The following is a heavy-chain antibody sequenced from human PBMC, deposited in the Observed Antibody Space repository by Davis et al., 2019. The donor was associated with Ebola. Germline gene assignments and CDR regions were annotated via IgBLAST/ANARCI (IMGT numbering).Heavy chain of an antibody. CDR3: ARATKMDV. Sequence: GESLKISCVASGFTFSTYSMSWVRQAPGKGLEWVSSISSDSDYIYYADSAKGRFTISRDNAKNSLYLQMNSLRAEDTAVYYCARATKMDVWGQGTTVTVSS. CDR1: GFTFSTYS. V-gene: IGHV3-21*01. J-gene: IGHJ6*02. CDR2: ISSDSDYI.